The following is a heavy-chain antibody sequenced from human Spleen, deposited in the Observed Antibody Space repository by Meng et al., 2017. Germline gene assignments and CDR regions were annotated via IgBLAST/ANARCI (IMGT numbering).Heavy chain of an antibody. CDR1: GGTISTYY. D-gene: IGHD4-17*01. V-gene: IGHV4-59*01. Sequence: GSLRLSCTVSGGTISTYYWSWIRQPPGGGLEWIGYIYYTGSNNYNPYLKSRVAISVDTSKNQFSLNLNSVTAADTAVYYCVKGVAYGRWFDPWGQGTLVTVSS. J-gene: IGHJ5*02. CDR3: VKGVAYGRWFDP. CDR2: IYYTGSN.